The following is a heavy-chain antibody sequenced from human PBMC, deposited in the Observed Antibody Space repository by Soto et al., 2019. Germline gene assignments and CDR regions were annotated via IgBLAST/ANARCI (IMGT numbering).Heavy chain of an antibody. V-gene: IGHV3-23*01. J-gene: IGHJ4*02. CDR3: GGEVVPAARFYHFDY. CDR2: ISGSGGST. Sequence: PGGSLRLSCAASGFTFSSYAMSWVRQAPGKGLEWVSAISGSGGSTYYADSVKGRFTISRDNSKNTLYLQMNSLRAEDTAVYYCGGEVVPAARFYHFDYWGQGTLVTVSS. CDR1: GFTFSSYA. D-gene: IGHD2-2*01.